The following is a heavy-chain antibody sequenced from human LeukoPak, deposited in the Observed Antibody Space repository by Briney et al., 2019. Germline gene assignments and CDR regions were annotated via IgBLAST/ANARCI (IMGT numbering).Heavy chain of an antibody. CDR3: AREGIADFEDAFDI. CDR1: GGTFSSYA. CDR2: IIPIFGTA. V-gene: IGHV1-69*13. Sequence: GASVKVSCKASGGTFSSYAISWVRQAPGQGLEWMGGIIPIFGTANYAQKFQGRVTITADESTSTAYMELSSLRSEDTAVYYCAREGIADFEDAFDIWGQGTMVTVSS. D-gene: IGHD6-13*01. J-gene: IGHJ3*02.